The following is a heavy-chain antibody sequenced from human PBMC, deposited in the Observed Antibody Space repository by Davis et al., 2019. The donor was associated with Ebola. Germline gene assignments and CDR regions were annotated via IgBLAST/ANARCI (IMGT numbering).Heavy chain of an antibody. CDR3: ARVAATGKNLYYYYGMDV. J-gene: IGHJ6*02. CDR2: IIPILGIA. Sequence: SVKVSCKASGGTFSSYAISWVRQAPGQGLEWMGRIIPILGIANYAQKFQGRVTITADKSTSTAYMELSSLRSEDTAVYYCARVAATGKNLYYYYGMDVWGQGTTVTVSS. D-gene: IGHD6-13*01. V-gene: IGHV1-69*04. CDR1: GGTFSSYA.